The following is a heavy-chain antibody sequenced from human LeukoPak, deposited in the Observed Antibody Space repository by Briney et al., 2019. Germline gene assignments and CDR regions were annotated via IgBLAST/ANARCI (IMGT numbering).Heavy chain of an antibody. J-gene: IGHJ4*02. CDR3: ARGPLWHKVGIFDY. CDR2: ISSNGGST. CDR1: GFTFSSYA. D-gene: IGHD5-12*01. Sequence: GGSLRLSCAASGFTFSSYAMHWVRQAPGKGLEYVSAISSNGGSTYYANSVKGRFTISRDNSKSTLYLQMGSLRAEDMAVYYCARGPLWHKVGIFDYWGQGTLVTVSS. V-gene: IGHV3-64*01.